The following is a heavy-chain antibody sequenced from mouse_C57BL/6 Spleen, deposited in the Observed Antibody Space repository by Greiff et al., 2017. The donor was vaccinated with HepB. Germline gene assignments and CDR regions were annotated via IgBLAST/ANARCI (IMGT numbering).Heavy chain of an antibody. CDR3: ARRGGLRGYFDY. Sequence: EVQLQQSGPELVKPGASVKISCKASGYSFTGYYMNWVKQSPEKSLEWIGEINPSTGGTTYNQKFKAKATLTVDKSSSTAYMQLKSLTSEDSAVYYCARRGGLRGYFDYWGQGTTLTVSS. J-gene: IGHJ2*01. D-gene: IGHD2-2*01. CDR2: INPSTGGT. V-gene: IGHV1-42*01. CDR1: GYSFTGYY.